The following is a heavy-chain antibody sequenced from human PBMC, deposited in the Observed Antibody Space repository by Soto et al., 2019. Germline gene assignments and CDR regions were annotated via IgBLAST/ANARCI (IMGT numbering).Heavy chain of an antibody. CDR3: ASDTCSGGSCYAPNVYYCYGMDV. CDR2: IIPIFGTA. J-gene: IGHJ6*02. Sequence: ASVKVSCKASGGTFSSYAISWVRQAPGQGLEWMGGIIPIFGTANYAQKFQGRVTITADESTSTAYMELSSLRSEDTAVYYCASDTCSGGSCYAPNVYYCYGMDVWGQGTTVTVSS. D-gene: IGHD2-15*01. CDR1: GGTFSSYA. V-gene: IGHV1-69*13.